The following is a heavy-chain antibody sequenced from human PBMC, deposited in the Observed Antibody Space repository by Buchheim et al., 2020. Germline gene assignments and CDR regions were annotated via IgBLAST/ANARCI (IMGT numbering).Heavy chain of an antibody. CDR1: GGSTSSSSYY. Sequence: QLQLQGSGPGLVKPSETLSLTCTVSGGSTSSSSYYWGWIRQPPGKGLEWIGSIYYSGSTYYNPSLKSRVTISVDTSKNQFSLKLSSVTAADTAVYYCARKEAAAAFVDYWGQGT. D-gene: IGHD6-13*01. J-gene: IGHJ4*02. CDR3: ARKEAAAAFVDY. V-gene: IGHV4-39*07. CDR2: IYYSGST.